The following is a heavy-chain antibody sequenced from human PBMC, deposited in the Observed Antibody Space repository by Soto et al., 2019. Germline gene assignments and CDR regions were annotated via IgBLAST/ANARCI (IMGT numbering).Heavy chain of an antibody. V-gene: IGHV4-59*08. D-gene: IGHD3-10*01. CDR3: ARNLRAITMVRGVIDWFDP. CDR2: IYYSGST. Sequence: PSETLRVTWTVAGGSSGSFCWSWIRQTKGKGLEWIGYIYYSGSTNYNPSLKSRVTISVDTSKNQFSLKLSSVTAADTAVYYCARNLRAITMVRGVIDWFDPWGQGTLVTV. CDR1: GGSSGSFC. J-gene: IGHJ5*02.